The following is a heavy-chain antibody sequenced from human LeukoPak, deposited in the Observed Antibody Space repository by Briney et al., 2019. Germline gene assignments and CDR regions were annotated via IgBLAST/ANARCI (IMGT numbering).Heavy chain of an antibody. CDR3: ARLYYGSGSPFDY. V-gene: IGHV1-2*02. D-gene: IGHD3-10*01. CDR1: GYTFTGYY. Sequence: AASVKVSCKASGYTFTGYYMHRVRQAPGQGLEWMGWINPNSGGTNYAQKFQGRVTMTRDTSISTAYMELSRLRSDDTAVYYCARLYYGSGSPFDYWGQGTLVTVSS. CDR2: INPNSGGT. J-gene: IGHJ4*02.